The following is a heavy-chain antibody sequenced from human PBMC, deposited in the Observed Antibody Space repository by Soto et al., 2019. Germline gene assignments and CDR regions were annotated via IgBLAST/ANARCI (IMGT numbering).Heavy chain of an antibody. D-gene: IGHD5-12*01. CDR2: IIPIFGTA. CDR3: ARAGGDLDIVATIDVDPARDGFDP. V-gene: IGHV1-69*12. J-gene: IGHJ5*02. Sequence: QVQLVQSGAEVKKPGSSVKVSCKASGGTFSSYAISWVRQAPGQGLEWMGGIIPIFGTANYAQKFQGRVTMTADESTSTAYMELSSLRSEDTAVYYCARAGGDLDIVATIDVDPARDGFDPWGQGTLVTVSS. CDR1: GGTFSSYA.